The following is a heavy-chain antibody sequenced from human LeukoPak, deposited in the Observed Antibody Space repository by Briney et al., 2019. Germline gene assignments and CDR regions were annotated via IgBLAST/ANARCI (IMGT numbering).Heavy chain of an antibody. V-gene: IGHV4-59*01. J-gene: IGHJ3*02. CDR1: GGSISSYY. CDR2: ISYSGST. D-gene: IGHD1-26*01. CDR3: ARVDTGLGVVGAILGAFDI. Sequence: SETLSLTCTVSGGSISSYYWSWIRQPPGKGLEWIGYISYSGSTNYNPFLKSRVTISVDTSKHQFSLELSSVTAADTAVYYCARVDTGLGVVGAILGAFDIWGQGTMVTVSS.